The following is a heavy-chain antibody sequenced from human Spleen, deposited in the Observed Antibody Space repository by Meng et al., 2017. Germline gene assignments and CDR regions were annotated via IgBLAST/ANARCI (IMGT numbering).Heavy chain of an antibody. CDR1: GGTFSSYA. Sequence: ASVKVSCKASGGTFSSYAISWVRQAPGQGLEWMGRINPNSGGTNYAQSFQGRVTMTRDTSISTAYMELSRLRSDDSAVYYCVATALWYFDYWGQGILVTVSS. V-gene: IGHV1-2*06. CDR2: INPNSGGT. CDR3: VATALWYFDY. J-gene: IGHJ4*02. D-gene: IGHD1-26*01.